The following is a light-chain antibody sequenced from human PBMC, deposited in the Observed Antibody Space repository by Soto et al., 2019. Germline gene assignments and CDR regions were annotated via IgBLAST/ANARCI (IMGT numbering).Light chain of an antibody. V-gene: IGKV3-11*01. CDR3: QQRSDWPLIT. J-gene: IGKJ5*01. CDR1: QSVSTY. Sequence: EIVLTQSPATLSLSPGERATLSCRASQSVSTYLAWYQQKPGQAPRLLIYGASKRATGIPARFSGSGSGTDFTLTTSSLEPEDLAVYYCQQRSDWPLITFGQGTRLEIK. CDR2: GAS.